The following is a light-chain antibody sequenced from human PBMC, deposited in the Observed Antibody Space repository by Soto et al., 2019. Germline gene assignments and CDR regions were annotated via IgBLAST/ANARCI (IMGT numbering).Light chain of an antibody. CDR1: SSDVGRYNY. CDR2: EVT. J-gene: IGLJ1*01. V-gene: IGLV2-8*01. Sequence: QSVLTQPTSASLSPGQSVTISCIGTSSDVGRYNYVSWYQHHPGKAPKLIIYEVTKRPSGVPDRFSGSKSGNTASLTVSGLQADDEADYYCNSYVGSNNYVFGTGTKVTVL. CDR3: NSYVGSNNYV.